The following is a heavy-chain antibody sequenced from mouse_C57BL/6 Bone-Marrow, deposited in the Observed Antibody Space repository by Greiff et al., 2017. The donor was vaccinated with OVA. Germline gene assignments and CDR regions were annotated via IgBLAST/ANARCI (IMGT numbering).Heavy chain of an antibody. CDR3: ARAYYYGSSPLAY. D-gene: IGHD1-1*01. V-gene: IGHV1-20*01. Sequence: EVKLMESGPELVKPGDSVKISCKASGYSFTGYFMNWVMQSHGKSLEWIGRINPYNGDTFYNQKFKGKATLTVDKSSSTAHMELRSLTSEDSAVYYCARAYYYGSSPLAYWGQGTLVTVSA. CDR2: INPYNGDT. J-gene: IGHJ3*01. CDR1: GYSFTGYF.